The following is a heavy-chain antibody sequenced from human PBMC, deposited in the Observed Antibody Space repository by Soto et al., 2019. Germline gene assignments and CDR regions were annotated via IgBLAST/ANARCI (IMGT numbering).Heavy chain of an antibody. CDR2: ITSGGETT. CDR3: ARRDPDYPFDY. V-gene: IGHV3-23*01. J-gene: IGHJ4*02. CDR1: GFTFTTAA. Sequence: PGESLKISCTASGFTFTTAAMTWVRQAPGKGLEWLSLITSGGETTYYADSVRGRFTISRDNSKNTLYLQMTSLRAEDTAIYYCARRDPDYPFDYWGQGTLVTVSS. D-gene: IGHD4-17*01.